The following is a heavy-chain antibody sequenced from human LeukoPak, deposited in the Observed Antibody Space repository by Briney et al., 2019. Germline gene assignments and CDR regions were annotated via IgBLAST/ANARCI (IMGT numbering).Heavy chain of an antibody. Sequence: SETLSLTCAVYGGSFSGYYWSWIRQPPGKGLEWIGEINHSGSTNYNPSLKSRVTISVDTSKNQFSLRLSSVTAADTAVYYCARGGRRGIAAAGTGGRNNWFDPWGQGTLVTVSS. CDR2: INHSGST. CDR3: ARGGRRGIAAAGTGGRNNWFDP. V-gene: IGHV4-34*01. CDR1: GGSFSGYY. D-gene: IGHD6-13*01. J-gene: IGHJ5*02.